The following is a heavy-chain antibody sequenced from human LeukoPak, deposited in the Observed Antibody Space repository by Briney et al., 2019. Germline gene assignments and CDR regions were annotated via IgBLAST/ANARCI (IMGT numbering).Heavy chain of an antibody. CDR3: AREDAGWFDP. CDR1: GGSISGSY. V-gene: IGHV4-59*01. J-gene: IGHJ5*02. CDR2: IHSSGST. Sequence: PSETLSLTCTVSGGSISGSYWSWIRQPPEKGLERIGFIHSSGSTDYSPSLKSRVIIAVDTSKNQFSLKLTSVTAADTAVYYCAREDAGWFDPWGQGTLVTVSS.